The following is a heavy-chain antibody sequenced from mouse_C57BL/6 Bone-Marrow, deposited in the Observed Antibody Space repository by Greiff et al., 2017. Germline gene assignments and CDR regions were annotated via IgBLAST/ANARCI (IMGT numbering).Heavy chain of an antibody. CDR3: SMRYDERALAY. V-gene: IGHV1-74*01. CDR1: GYTFTSYW. Sequence: QVQLKQPGAELVKPGASVKVSCKASGYTFTSYWMHWVKQRPGQGLEWIGRIHPSDSDTNYNQKFKGKATLTVDKSSSTAYMQLSSLTSEDSAVXYCSMRYDERALAYWGQGTLVTVSA. J-gene: IGHJ3*01. CDR2: IHPSDSDT. D-gene: IGHD2-3*01.